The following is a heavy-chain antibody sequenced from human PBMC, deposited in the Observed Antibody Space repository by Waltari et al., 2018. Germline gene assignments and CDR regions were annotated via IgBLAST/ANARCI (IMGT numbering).Heavy chain of an antibody. V-gene: IGHV4-34*01. CDR3: ARDESGSYSGY. CDR2: INHRGST. Sequence: QVQLQQWGAGLLKPSETLSLTCAVYGGSFSGYYWSWIRQPPGKGLAWIGEINHRGSTNYNPSPKSRVTISVDTSKNQFSLKLSSVTAADTAVYYCARDESGSYSGYWGQGTLVTVSS. D-gene: IGHD1-26*01. CDR1: GGSFSGYY. J-gene: IGHJ4*02.